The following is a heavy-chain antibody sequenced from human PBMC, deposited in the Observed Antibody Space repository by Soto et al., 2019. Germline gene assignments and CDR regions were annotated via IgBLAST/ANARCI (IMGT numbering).Heavy chain of an antibody. D-gene: IGHD3-22*01. J-gene: IGHJ6*02. CDR1: GGTFSSYA. V-gene: IGHV1-69*13. Sequence: GASVKVSCKASGGTFSSYAISWVRQAPGQGLEWMGGIIPIFGTANYAQKFQGRVTITADESTSTAYMELSSLRSEDTAVYYCARVQWFLAFYGMEVWGQGTTVTVSS. CDR3: ARVQWFLAFYGMEV. CDR2: IIPIFGTA.